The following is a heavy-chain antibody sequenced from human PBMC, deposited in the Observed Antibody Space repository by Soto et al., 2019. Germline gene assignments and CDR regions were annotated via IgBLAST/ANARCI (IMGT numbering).Heavy chain of an antibody. Sequence: GESLKISCKGSGYSFTSYWIGWVRQMPGKGLEWMGIIYPGDSDTRYSPSFQGQVTISADKSISTAYLQWSSLKASDTAMYYCARTTRRGYYPYYYYGMDVWGQGTTVTVSS. CDR3: ARTTRRGYYPYYYYGMDV. V-gene: IGHV5-51*01. CDR1: GYSFTSYW. D-gene: IGHD3-22*01. J-gene: IGHJ6*02. CDR2: IYPGDSDT.